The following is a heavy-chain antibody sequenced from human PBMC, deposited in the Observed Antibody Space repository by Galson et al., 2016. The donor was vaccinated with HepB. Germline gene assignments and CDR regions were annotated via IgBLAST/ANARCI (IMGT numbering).Heavy chain of an antibody. V-gene: IGHV4-61*01. J-gene: IGHJ4*02. CDR2: LYYSEST. Sequence: SETLSLTCTVSGDSVSSGSVYWSWIRQSPGKGLEWIGHLYYSESTSYNPSLKSRVTISSDTSKDQFSLKVTSVTAADTAVYYCARQYRGGPSDYWGQGTLVIVSS. D-gene: IGHD5-12*01. CDR1: GDSVSSGSVY. CDR3: ARQYRGGPSDY.